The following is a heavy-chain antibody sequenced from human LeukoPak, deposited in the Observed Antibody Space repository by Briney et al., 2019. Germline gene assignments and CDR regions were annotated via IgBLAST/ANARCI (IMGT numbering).Heavy chain of an antibody. D-gene: IGHD3-22*01. J-gene: IGHJ4*02. CDR3: ATNSPNYYDSRRLFDY. V-gene: IGHV4-34*01. Sequence: SETLSLTCAVYGGSFSGYYWSWIRQPPGKGLEWIGEINHSGSTNYNPSLKSRVTISVDTSKNQFSLKLSSVTAADTAVYYCATNSPNYYDSRRLFDYWGQGTLVTVSS. CDR1: GGSFSGYY. CDR2: INHSGST.